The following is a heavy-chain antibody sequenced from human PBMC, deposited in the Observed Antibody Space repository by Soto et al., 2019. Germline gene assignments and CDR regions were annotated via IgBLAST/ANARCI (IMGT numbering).Heavy chain of an antibody. J-gene: IGHJ6*02. CDR3: ARDLLSSYDSSGYYYNYYYYGMDV. D-gene: IGHD3-22*01. CDR2: IWYDGSNK. Sequence: SLRLSCVASGFTFSSYGMHWVRQAPGKGLEWVAVIWYDGSNKYYADSVKGRFTISRDNSKNTLYLQMNSLRAEDTAVYYCARDLLSSYDSSGYYYNYYYYGMDVWGQGTTVTVSS. CDR1: GFTFSSYG. V-gene: IGHV3-33*01.